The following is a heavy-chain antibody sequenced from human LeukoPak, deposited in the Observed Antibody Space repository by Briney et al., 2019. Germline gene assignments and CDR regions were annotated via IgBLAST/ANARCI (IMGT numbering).Heavy chain of an antibody. D-gene: IGHD3-22*01. V-gene: IGHV1-69*01. J-gene: IGHJ3*02. CDR1: GGTFNSYA. Sequence: SVKFSCKASGGTFNSYAISWVRQAPGQGLEWMGGIIPIFGTANYAQKFQGRVTITADESTSTAYMELSSLRSEDTAVYYCARGDFGGYYDSSGYHDAFDIWGQGTIVTVSS. CDR2: IIPIFGTA. CDR3: ARGDFGGYYDSSGYHDAFDI.